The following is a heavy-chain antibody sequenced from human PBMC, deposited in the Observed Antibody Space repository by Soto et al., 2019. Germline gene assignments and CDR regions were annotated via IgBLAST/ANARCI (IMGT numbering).Heavy chain of an antibody. Sequence: GGSLRLSCAASGFTFSSYGMHWVRQAPGKGLEWVAVISYDGSNKYYADSVKGRFTISRDNSKNTLYLQMNSLRAEDTAVYYCAKDDIVLMVYAIRGYTYYYGMDVWGQGTTVTVSS. CDR1: GFTFSSYG. CDR2: ISYDGSNK. D-gene: IGHD2-8*01. V-gene: IGHV3-30*18. CDR3: AKDDIVLMVYAIRGYTYYYGMDV. J-gene: IGHJ6*02.